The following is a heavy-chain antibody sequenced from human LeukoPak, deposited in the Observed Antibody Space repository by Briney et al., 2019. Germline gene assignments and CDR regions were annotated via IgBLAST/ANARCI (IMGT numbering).Heavy chain of an antibody. J-gene: IGHJ6*03. Sequence: ASVKVSCKVSGYTLTELSMNWVRQAPGKGLEWMGGFDPEDGETIYAQKFQGRVTMTEDTSTDTAYMELSSLRSEDTAVYYCATSSNLSPYGSGYRTNYYYYYMDVWGKGTTVTVS. CDR2: FDPEDGET. V-gene: IGHV1-24*01. D-gene: IGHD3-10*01. CDR1: GYTLTELS. CDR3: ATSSNLSPYGSGYRTNYYYYYMDV.